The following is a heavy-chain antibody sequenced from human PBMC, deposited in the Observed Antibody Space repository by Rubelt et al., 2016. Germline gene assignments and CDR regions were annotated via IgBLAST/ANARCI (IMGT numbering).Heavy chain of an antibody. D-gene: IGHD3-16*02. J-gene: IGHJ4*02. CDR1: GGSFSGYY. CDR2: INHSGST. CDR3: ARRYSMRWGSYRYTGPFDY. V-gene: IGHV4-34*01. Sequence: QVQLQQWGAGLLKPSETLSLTCAVYGGSFSGYYCSWIRQPPGKGLEWIGEINHSGSTNYNPSLKSPVTISVDKSKNQFSLKLSYVAAADTAVYDCARRYSMRWGSYRYTGPFDYWGQGTLVTVSA.